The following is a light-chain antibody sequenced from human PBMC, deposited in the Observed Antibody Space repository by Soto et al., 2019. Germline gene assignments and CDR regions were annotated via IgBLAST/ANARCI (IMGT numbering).Light chain of an antibody. CDR1: SSDVGGYNY. CDR2: EVS. CDR3: SSYAGSNNSLYV. J-gene: IGLJ1*01. Sequence: LNQPPSGSGFPGQSVTISCTGTSSDVGGYNYVSWYQQHPGKAPKLMIYEVSKRPSGVPDRFSGSKSGNTASLTVSGLQAEDEADYYCSSYAGSNNSLYVFGTGTKVTVL. V-gene: IGLV2-8*01.